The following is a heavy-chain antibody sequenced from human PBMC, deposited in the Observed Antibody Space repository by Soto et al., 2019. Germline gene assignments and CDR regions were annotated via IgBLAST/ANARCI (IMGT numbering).Heavy chain of an antibody. D-gene: IGHD6-19*01. Sequence: QGQLVESGGGVVQPGRSLRLSCAASGFTFSNYAVHWVRQAPGRGLEWVSVISTDGGIKNYADSVKGRFTISRDNSKNRLYLQMNSLRVEDTAVYFCASYSSGEWSSYYYYGVDVWGQGTTVTVSS. J-gene: IGHJ6*02. CDR1: GFTFSNYA. V-gene: IGHV3-30-3*01. CDR3: ASYSSGEWSSYYYYGVDV. CDR2: ISTDGGIK.